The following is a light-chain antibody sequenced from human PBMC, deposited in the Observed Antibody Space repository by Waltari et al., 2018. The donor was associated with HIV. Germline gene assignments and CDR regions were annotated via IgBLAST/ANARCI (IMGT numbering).Light chain of an antibody. CDR2: DVS. CDR1: SSDVGGSKY. J-gene: IGLJ3*02. V-gene: IGLV2-11*01. Sequence: QSALTQPRSVSGSPGQSVTISCTGPSSDVGGSKYVSWYQQHPGKAPKLMIYDVSKRPSGVPDRFSGSKSGNTASLTISGLQAEDEADYYCCSYAGSYTLVFGGGTKLTVL. CDR3: CSYAGSYTLV.